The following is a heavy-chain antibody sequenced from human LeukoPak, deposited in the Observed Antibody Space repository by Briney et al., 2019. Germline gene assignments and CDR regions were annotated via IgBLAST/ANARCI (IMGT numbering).Heavy chain of an antibody. CDR1: GFTLSSYW. D-gene: IGHD1-26*01. Sequence: GGSLRLSCAASGFTLSSYWMHWVRQAPGKGLVWVSRINTDGSRTNYADSVKGRFTISRDNSKNTLYLQMNSLRAEDTAVYYCAKSPPHKGRAFDYWGQGTLVTVSS. CDR2: INTDGSRT. V-gene: IGHV3-74*01. CDR3: AKSPPHKGRAFDY. J-gene: IGHJ4*02.